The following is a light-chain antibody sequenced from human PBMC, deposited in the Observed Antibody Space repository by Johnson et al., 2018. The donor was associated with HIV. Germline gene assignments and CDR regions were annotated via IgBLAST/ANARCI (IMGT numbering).Light chain of an antibody. V-gene: IGLV1-51*02. J-gene: IGLJ1*01. Sequence: SVLTQPPSVSAAPGQKVTISCSGSSSHIGNNYVSWYQQLPGTAPKLLIYEDNKRPSGIPDRFSASKSGTSATLDITGLQTGDEADYYCGTWDSSLGAHYVFGSGTEVTVL. CDR3: GTWDSSLGAHYV. CDR1: SSHIGNNY. CDR2: EDN.